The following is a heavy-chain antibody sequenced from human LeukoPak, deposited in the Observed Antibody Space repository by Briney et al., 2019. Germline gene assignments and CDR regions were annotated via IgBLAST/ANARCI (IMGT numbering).Heavy chain of an antibody. CDR3: ARGSHYFYSGSYDY. CDR1: GYTFTSYD. Sequence: ASVKVSCKASGYTFTSYDINWVRQATGQGLEWMGWMNPNSGNTGYAQKFQGRVTITRNTSISTAYMELSSLRSEDTAVYYCARGSHYFYSGSYDYWGQGTLVTVSS. V-gene: IGHV1-8*01. J-gene: IGHJ4*02. CDR2: MNPNSGNT. D-gene: IGHD1-26*01.